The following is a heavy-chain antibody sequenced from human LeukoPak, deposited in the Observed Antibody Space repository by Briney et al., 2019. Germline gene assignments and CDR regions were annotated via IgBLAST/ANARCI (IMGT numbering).Heavy chain of an antibody. Sequence: GESLKISCKGSGYSFSTHWIGWVRQMPGKGLEWLGIIYAGDFDTRYSPSFHGQVTMSADKSISTAYLQWSSLKASDTAVYYCVCDRGNFDSFDFWGQGTLVTVSS. V-gene: IGHV5-51*01. D-gene: IGHD3-3*02. J-gene: IGHJ4*02. CDR3: VCDRGNFDSFDF. CDR1: GYSFSTHW. CDR2: IYAGDFDT.